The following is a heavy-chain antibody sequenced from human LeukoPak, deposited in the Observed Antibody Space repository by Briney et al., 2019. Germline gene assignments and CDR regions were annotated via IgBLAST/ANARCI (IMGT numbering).Heavy chain of an antibody. V-gene: IGHV4-61*02. Sequence: PSETLSLTCNVSGDSLSCRGSCFWSWIRQPAGKGLEWIGRVYASGSTHYNPSLESRVTISVDTSENHFSLKLNSVTAADTAVYFCAKEDYWGYYFDSWGQGTLVTVSS. CDR1: GDSLSCRGSCF. D-gene: IGHD7-27*01. CDR2: VYASGST. J-gene: IGHJ4*02. CDR3: AKEDYWGYYFDS.